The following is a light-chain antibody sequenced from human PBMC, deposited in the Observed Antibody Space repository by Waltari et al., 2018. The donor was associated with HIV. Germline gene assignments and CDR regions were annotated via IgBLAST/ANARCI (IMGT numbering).Light chain of an antibody. J-gene: IGLJ1*01. V-gene: IGLV3-25*03. CDR2: KET. CDR1: VLEKQY. CDR3: QSADTSYASRV. Sequence: YELTQPPPASVSPGQTARIPCSRDVLEKQYAYWYQQKPGQAPVLVIYKETRRPTGIPVRFSGSSSGTTVTLTSSRVQPDDEAVYFCQSADTSYASRVFEIETYVTVL.